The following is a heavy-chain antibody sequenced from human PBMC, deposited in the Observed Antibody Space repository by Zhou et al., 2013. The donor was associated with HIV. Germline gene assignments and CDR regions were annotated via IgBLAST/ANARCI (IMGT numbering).Heavy chain of an antibody. CDR3: ARARGITGTTTTFDS. D-gene: IGHD1-20*01. Sequence: QVQLVQSGAEVKKPGSSVKVSCEASGGTFSTYSITWVRQAPGQGLEWMGGIIPMFGTSNYAQKFQGRVTITADESTTTAYMELSSLRSDDTAVYYCARARGITGTTTTFDSWGQGTLVTVSS. J-gene: IGHJ4*02. CDR2: IIPMFGTS. V-gene: IGHV1-69*12. CDR1: GGTFSTYS.